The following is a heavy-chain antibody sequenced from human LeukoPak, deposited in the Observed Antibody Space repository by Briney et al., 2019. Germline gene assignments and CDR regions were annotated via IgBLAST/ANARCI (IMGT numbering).Heavy chain of an antibody. V-gene: IGHV4-31*03. CDR2: IYYSGST. CDR1: GGSISSGGYY. Sequence: SQTLSLTCTVSGGSISSGGYYWSWIRQHPGKGLEWIGYIYYSGSTYYNPSLKSRVTISVDTSKNQFSLELSSVTAADTAVYYCARMGGYSGYATHWGQGTLVTVSS. J-gene: IGHJ4*02. CDR3: ARMGGYSGYATH. D-gene: IGHD5-12*01.